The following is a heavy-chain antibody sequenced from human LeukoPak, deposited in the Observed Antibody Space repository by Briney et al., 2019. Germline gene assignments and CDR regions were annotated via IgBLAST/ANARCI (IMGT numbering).Heavy chain of an antibody. CDR2: INPSGGSA. Sequence: ASVKVSCKASGYTFTSYYMHWVRQAPGQGLEWMGIINPSGGSANYAQKFRGRVTMTRDTSTGTVYMELSSLRSEDTAVYYCAKGAVVQLWLNYFDYWGQGTLVTVSS. V-gene: IGHV1-46*01. D-gene: IGHD5-18*01. CDR3: AKGAVVQLWLNYFDY. J-gene: IGHJ4*02. CDR1: GYTFTSYY.